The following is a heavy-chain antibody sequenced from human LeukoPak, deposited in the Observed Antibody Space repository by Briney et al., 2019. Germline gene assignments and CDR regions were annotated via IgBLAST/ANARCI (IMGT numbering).Heavy chain of an antibody. V-gene: IGHV3-23*01. CDR3: AKVSGGGLYYDGMDV. CDR1: GFTFNNYA. CDR2: ISGSGGTT. J-gene: IGHJ6*02. Sequence: GGSQRLSCAASGFTFNNYAMNWVRQAPGKGLEWVSVISGSGGTTYYADSVKGRFTISRDSSKNTLYLQMNSLRAEDTAVYYCAKVSGGGLYYDGMDVWGQGTTVTVSS. D-gene: IGHD1-14*01.